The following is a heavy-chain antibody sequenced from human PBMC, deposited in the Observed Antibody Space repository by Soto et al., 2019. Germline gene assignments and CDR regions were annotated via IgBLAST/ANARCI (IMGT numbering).Heavy chain of an antibody. Sequence: SETLSLTCTVSGGSISSSSYYWGWIRQPPGKGLEWIGSIYYSGSTYYNPSLKSRVTISVDTSKNQFSLKLSSVTAADTAVYYCARHRGYSYGSIDYWGQGTLVTVSS. D-gene: IGHD5-18*01. CDR1: GGSISSSSYY. J-gene: IGHJ4*02. CDR3: ARHRGYSYGSIDY. CDR2: IYYSGST. V-gene: IGHV4-39*01.